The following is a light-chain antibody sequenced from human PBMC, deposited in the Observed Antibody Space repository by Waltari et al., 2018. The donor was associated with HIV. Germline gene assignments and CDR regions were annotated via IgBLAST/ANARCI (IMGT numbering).Light chain of an antibody. CDR2: LNSDGSH. CDR1: SGHSNYD. J-gene: IGLJ3*02. CDR3: QTWGTGMV. Sequence: QLVLTQSPSASASLGASVKLTCTLSSGHSNYDIAWHQQQPEHGPRYLMKLNSDGSHYKGDGIPDRFSGSSSGAERYLTISSLQSEDEADYYCQTWGTGMVFGGGTKLTVL. V-gene: IGLV4-69*01.